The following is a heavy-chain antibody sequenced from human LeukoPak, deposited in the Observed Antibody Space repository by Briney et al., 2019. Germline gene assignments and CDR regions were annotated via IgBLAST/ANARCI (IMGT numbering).Heavy chain of an antibody. J-gene: IGHJ4*02. Sequence: GGSLRLSCAASGFTFSSYAMSWVRQAPGNRLEWVSAISSSDGKTYYADSVKGRFTISRDNSKNTLYLQMNSLRAEDTAVYYCAKEYYDFWSGYPHDYWGQGTLVTVSS. CDR3: AKEYYDFWSGYPHDY. D-gene: IGHD3-3*01. V-gene: IGHV3-23*01. CDR1: GFTFSSYA. CDR2: ISSSDGKT.